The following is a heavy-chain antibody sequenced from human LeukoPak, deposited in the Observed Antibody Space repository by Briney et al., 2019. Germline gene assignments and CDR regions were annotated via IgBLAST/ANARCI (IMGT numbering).Heavy chain of an antibody. Sequence: GASVKVSCKASGGTFSSYAISWVRQAPGQGLEWMGGIIPIFGTANYAQKFQGRVTITADESTSTAYMELSSLRSEDTAVYYCARTTLRPVSKWELLADPYYFDYWGQGTLVTVSS. CDR3: ARTTLRPVSKWELLADPYYFDY. D-gene: IGHD1-26*01. J-gene: IGHJ4*02. CDR1: GGTFSSYA. CDR2: IIPIFGTA. V-gene: IGHV1-69*13.